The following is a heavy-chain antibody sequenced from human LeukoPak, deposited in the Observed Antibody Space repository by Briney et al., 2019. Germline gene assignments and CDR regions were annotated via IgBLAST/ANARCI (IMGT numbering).Heavy chain of an antibody. CDR3: ARVPCSNGVCYSVGDY. V-gene: IGHV1-46*01. CDR1: GYTFTSYG. CDR2: INPSDRTT. J-gene: IGHJ4*02. D-gene: IGHD2-8*01. Sequence: RWASVKVSCKASGYTFTSYGISWVRQAPGQGLEWMGIINPSDRTTSYVQKFQGRVTMTRDTSTTTVYMELSSLRSEDTAVYYCARVPCSNGVCYSVGDYWGQGTLVTVSS.